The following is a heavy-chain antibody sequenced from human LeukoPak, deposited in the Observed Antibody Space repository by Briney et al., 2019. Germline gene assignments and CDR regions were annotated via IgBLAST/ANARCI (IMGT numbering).Heavy chain of an antibody. CDR3: AKPALMSSGYYFDY. CDR1: GFPFSSYA. CDR2: ISGSGGST. D-gene: IGHD3-22*01. J-gene: IGHJ4*02. Sequence: PGGSPRLSCAASGFPFSSYAMSWVRQAPGKGLEWVSAISGSGGSTYYADSVKGRFTISRDNSKNTLYLQMNSLRAEDTAVYYCAKPALMSSGYYFDYWGQGTLVTVSS. V-gene: IGHV3-23*01.